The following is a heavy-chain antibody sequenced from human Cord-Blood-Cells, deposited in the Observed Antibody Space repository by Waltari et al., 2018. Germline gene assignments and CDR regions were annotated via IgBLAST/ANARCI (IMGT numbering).Heavy chain of an antibody. CDR3: ARRCRYYYYGMDV. D-gene: IGHD2-8*01. CDR2: IYYSGST. V-gene: IGHV4-39*01. CDR1: GGSISSSSYY. Sequence: QLQMQESGPGLVKPSETLSLTCTASGGSISSSSYYWGWIRQPPGKGLECIGSIYYSGSTYDNPSLKSRVTISVDTSKNQFSLKLSSVTAADTAVYYCARRCRYYYYGMDVWGQGTTVTVSS. J-gene: IGHJ6*02.